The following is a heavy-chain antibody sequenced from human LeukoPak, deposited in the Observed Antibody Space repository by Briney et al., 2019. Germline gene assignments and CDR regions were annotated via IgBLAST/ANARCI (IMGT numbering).Heavy chain of an antibody. J-gene: IGHJ6*02. D-gene: IGHD2-2*02. CDR3: ARPRADCGSAGCYTYPYYGLDV. V-gene: IGHV1-18*01. CDR2: ISAYNGNT. Sequence: ASVNVSCKASGYSFSGHGITWVRQAPGQGLEWMGWISAYNGNTKYAQNLQGRVTMTTDISTSTAYMELRSLRSDDTAVYYCARPRADCGSAGCYTYPYYGLDVWGQGTTVTVSS. CDR1: GYSFSGHG.